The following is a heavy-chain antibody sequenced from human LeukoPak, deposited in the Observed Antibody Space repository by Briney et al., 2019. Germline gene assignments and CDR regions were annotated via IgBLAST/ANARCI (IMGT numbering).Heavy chain of an antibody. J-gene: IGHJ6*02. CDR2: IDPSDSYT. V-gene: IGHV5-10-1*01. CDR1: GXRFTSYW. Sequence: GESLKISCKGSGXRFTSYWISWVRQMPGKGLEWMGRIDPSDSYTNYSPSFQGHVTISVDKSISTAYLQWSSLKASDTAMYYCARFTHGLDVWGHGTTVTVSS. CDR3: ARFTHGLDV.